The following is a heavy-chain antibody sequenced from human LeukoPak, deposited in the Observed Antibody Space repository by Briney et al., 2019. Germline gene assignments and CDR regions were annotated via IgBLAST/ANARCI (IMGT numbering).Heavy chain of an antibody. CDR3: ARQEGTGFDS. Sequence: GESLKISCKGSGYTFTNYWIGWVRQMPGKGLEWMGIIYPGDSDTIYSPSFQGQVTISVDKSISTAYLQWNSLKASDTAMYYCARQEGTGFDSWGQGTLVTVSS. CDR2: IYPGDSDT. J-gene: IGHJ5*01. V-gene: IGHV5-51*01. D-gene: IGHD3/OR15-3a*01. CDR1: GYTFTNYW.